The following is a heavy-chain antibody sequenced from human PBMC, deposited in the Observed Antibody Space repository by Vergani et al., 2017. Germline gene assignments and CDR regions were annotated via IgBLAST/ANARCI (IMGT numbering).Heavy chain of an antibody. CDR1: GFTFSSYA. J-gene: IGHJ6*02. Sequence: EVQLLESGGGLVQPGGSLRLSCAASGFTFSSYAMSWVRQAPGKGLEWVSAISGSGGSTYYADSVKGRFTISRDNSKTTLYLQMNSLRADDTAVYYCAKRFGSGSSVYYYYYGMDVWGQGTTVTVSS. CDR2: ISGSGGST. V-gene: IGHV3-23*01. CDR3: AKRFGSGSSVYYYYYGMDV. D-gene: IGHD3-10*01.